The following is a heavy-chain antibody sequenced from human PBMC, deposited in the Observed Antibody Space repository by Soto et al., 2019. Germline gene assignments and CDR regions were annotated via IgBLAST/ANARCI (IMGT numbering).Heavy chain of an antibody. D-gene: IGHD1-26*01. CDR3: ANPYSGSYTIIDY. CDR2: ISGSGGST. CDR1: GFTFSSYA. Sequence: GGSLRLSCAASGFTFSSYAMSWVRQAPGKGLEWVSAISGSGGSTYYADSVKGRFTISRDNSKNTLYLQMNSLRAEDTAVYYCANPYSGSYTIIDYWGQGTLVTVPS. J-gene: IGHJ4*02. V-gene: IGHV3-23*01.